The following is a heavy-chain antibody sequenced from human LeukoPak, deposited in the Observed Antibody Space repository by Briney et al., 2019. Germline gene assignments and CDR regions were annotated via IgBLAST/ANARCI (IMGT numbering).Heavy chain of an antibody. D-gene: IGHD5-18*01. CDR1: GGSISSGSYY. J-gene: IGHJ3*02. CDR3: ARVDIPMAGHAFDI. Sequence: SQTLSLTCTVSGGSISSGSYYWSWIRQPAGKGLEWIGRIYTSGSTNYNPSLRSRVTILLDTSKNQFSLSLNSVTAADTAVYYCARVDIPMAGHAFDIWGQGTMVTVSS. CDR2: IYTSGST. V-gene: IGHV4-61*02.